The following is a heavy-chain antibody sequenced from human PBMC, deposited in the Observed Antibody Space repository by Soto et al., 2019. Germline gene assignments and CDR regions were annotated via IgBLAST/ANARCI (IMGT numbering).Heavy chain of an antibody. Sequence: SETLSLTCTVSGGSISSGDYYWSWIRQPPGKGLEWIGYIYYSGSTYYNPSLKSRVTISVDTSKNQFSLKLSSVTAADTAVYYCGSFNPPAARFSFYYVFWGGYPKGGGWFAPGGRGTLVPVSA. CDR1: GGSISSGDYY. CDR2: IYYSGST. V-gene: IGHV4-30-4*02. J-gene: IGHJ5*02. D-gene: IGHD3-3*01. CDR3: GSFNPPAARFSFYYVFWGGYPKGGGWFAP.